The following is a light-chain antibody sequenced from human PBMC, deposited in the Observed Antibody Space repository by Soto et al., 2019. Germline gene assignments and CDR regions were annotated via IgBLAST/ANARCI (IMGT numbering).Light chain of an antibody. V-gene: IGLV2-14*01. CDR3: SSYTSSSTPYV. CDR1: RSDFGGYNY. J-gene: IGLJ1*01. Sequence: QSVLTQPASVSGPPGRSITFSSPGTRSDFGGYNYVSWYQQHPGKAPKLMIYDASNRPSGVSNRFSGSKSGNTASLTISGLQAEDEADYYCSSYTSSSTPYVFGTGTKVTVL. CDR2: DAS.